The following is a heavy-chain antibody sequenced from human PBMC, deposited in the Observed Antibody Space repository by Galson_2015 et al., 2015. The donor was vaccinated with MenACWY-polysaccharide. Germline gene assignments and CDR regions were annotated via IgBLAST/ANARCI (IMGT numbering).Heavy chain of an antibody. CDR3: ARVRRGYSYGYFNIDQ. CDR1: GYSISSGYY. CDR2: IYHSGST. D-gene: IGHD5-18*01. Sequence: SETLSLTCAVSGYSISSGYYWGWIRQPPGKGLEWIGSIYHSGSTYYNPSLKSRATISIETSKNQVSLKVTSLTAADTAVYYCARVRRGYSYGYFNIDQWGQGTLVTVSS. J-gene: IGHJ5*02. V-gene: IGHV4-38-2*01.